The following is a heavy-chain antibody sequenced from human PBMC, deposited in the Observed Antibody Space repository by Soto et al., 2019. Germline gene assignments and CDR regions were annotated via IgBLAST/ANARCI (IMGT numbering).Heavy chain of an antibody. V-gene: IGHV3-23*01. CDR1: GFTFSTYA. D-gene: IGHD4-17*01. CDR2: ITGSGDST. CDR3: AKGSVLSYGGPSYFDS. J-gene: IGHJ4*02. Sequence: GGSLRLSCAASGFTFSTYAMSWVRQAPGKGLEWVSTITGSGDSTYYADSVKGQFTISRDNSKNTLHLQMSSLKAGDTAVYYCAKGSVLSYGGPSYFDSWGQGILVTVSS.